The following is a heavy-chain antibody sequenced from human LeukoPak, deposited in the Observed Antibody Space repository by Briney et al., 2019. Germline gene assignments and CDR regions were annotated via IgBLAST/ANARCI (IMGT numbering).Heavy chain of an antibody. D-gene: IGHD1-7*01. CDR2: ITGSTKYI. CDR1: GFTFNTYT. V-gene: IGHV3-21*06. J-gene: IGHJ5*02. Sequence: GGSLRLSCAASGFTFNTYTMNWVRQAPGKGLEWVSAITGSTKYIPSNIYYADAVQGRFTISRDDAKNLVYLQMNSLRAEDTAVYYCAKLHGHGFDPWGQGTLVTVSS. CDR3: AKLHGHGFDP.